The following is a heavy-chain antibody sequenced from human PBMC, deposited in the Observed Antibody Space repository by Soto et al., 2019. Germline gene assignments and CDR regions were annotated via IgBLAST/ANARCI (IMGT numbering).Heavy chain of an antibody. CDR1: GFTFSSYA. CDR2: ISGSGGST. Sequence: EVQLLESGGGLVQPGGSLRLSCAASGFTFSSYAMSWVRQAPGKGLEWVSAISGSGGSTYYADSVKGRFTISRDNSTNTLYLQMNSPRAEDTAVYYCAGPITMIVVVLSGFDYWGQGTLVIVSS. V-gene: IGHV3-23*01. J-gene: IGHJ4*02. CDR3: AGPITMIVVVLSGFDY. D-gene: IGHD3-22*01.